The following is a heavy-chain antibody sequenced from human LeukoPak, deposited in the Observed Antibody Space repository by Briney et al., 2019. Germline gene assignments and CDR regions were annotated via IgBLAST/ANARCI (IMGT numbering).Heavy chain of an antibody. J-gene: IGHJ4*02. CDR3: AKGGGVRGVIIAYFDY. CDR2: ISGSGGST. CDR1: GFTFSSYG. Sequence: GGSLRLSCAASGFTFSSYGMSWVRQAPGKGLEWVSAISGSGGSTYYADSVKGRFTISRDNSKNTLYLQMNSLRAEDAAVYYCAKGGGVRGVIIAYFDYWGQGTLVTVSS. V-gene: IGHV3-23*01. D-gene: IGHD3-10*01.